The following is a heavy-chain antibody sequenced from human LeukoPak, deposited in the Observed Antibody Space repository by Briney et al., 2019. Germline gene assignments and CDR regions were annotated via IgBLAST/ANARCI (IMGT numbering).Heavy chain of an antibody. V-gene: IGHV3-74*01. CDR3: ARFGGDWGY. CDR1: GFTFSSSW. D-gene: IGHD3-16*01. J-gene: IGHJ4*02. CDR2: ISSDGSST. Sequence: GGSLRLSCAASGFTFSSSWMHWVRQPPGKGLVWVSRISSDGSSTNYADSVKGRFTVSRDNAKNTLYLQMNSLRAEDTAMYHCARFGGDWGYWGQGTLVTVSS.